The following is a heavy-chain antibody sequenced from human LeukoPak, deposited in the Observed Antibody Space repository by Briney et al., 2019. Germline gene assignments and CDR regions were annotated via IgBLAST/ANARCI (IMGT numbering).Heavy chain of an antibody. CDR3: ARPGLEGGHSDGYLGY. V-gene: IGHV5-51*01. CDR2: IYPGDSDT. J-gene: IGHJ4*02. D-gene: IGHD5-18*01. CDR1: GYSFTSYW. Sequence: GESLKISCKGSGYSFTSYWIGWVRQMPGKGLEWMGIIYPGDSDTRYSPSFQGQVTISADRSISTAYLQWSSLKASDTAMYYCARPGLEGGHSDGYLGYWGQGTLVTVSS.